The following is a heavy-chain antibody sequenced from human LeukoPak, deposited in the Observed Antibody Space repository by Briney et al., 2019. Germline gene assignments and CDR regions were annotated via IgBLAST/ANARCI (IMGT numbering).Heavy chain of an antibody. J-gene: IGHJ3*02. CDR3: ARTVGALYDAFNI. CDR2: IYYSGST. CDR1: GGSISTYY. V-gene: IGHV4-59*08. D-gene: IGHD1-26*01. Sequence: SETLSLTCAVSGGSISTYYWSWIRQPPGKGLEWIGYIYYSGSTNYNPSLKSRVTISVDTSKNQFSLKLSSVTAADTAVYYCARTVGALYDAFNIWGQGTMVTVSS.